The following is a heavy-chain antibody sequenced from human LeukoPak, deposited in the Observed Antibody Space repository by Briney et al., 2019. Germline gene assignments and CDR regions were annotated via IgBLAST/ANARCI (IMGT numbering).Heavy chain of an antibody. Sequence: GGSLRLSCAASGFTFSSSAMSWVRQVPGKGLEWVSAISGSGGSTYYADSVKGRFTISRDNSKNTLYLQMNSLRAEDTAVYYCAKAPPFISTPVSCQHWGQGTLVTVSS. CDR1: GFTFSSSA. J-gene: IGHJ1*01. V-gene: IGHV3-23*01. CDR2: ISGSGGST. CDR3: AKAPPFISTPVSCQH. D-gene: IGHD3-22*01.